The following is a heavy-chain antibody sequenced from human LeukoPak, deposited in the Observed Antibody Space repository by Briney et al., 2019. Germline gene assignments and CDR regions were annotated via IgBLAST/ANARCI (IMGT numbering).Heavy chain of an antibody. CDR2: IYYSGST. D-gene: IGHD3-10*01. CDR1: GGSLSSYY. J-gene: IGHJ3*02. V-gene: IGHV4-59*01. CDR3: ARAWDYYGSLDAFDI. Sequence: SETLSLTCTVSGGSLSSYYWSWIRQPPGKGLEWIGYIYYSGSTNYNPSLKSRVTMSVDTSKNQFSLKLSSVTAADTAVYYCARAWDYYGSLDAFDIWGQGTMVTVSS.